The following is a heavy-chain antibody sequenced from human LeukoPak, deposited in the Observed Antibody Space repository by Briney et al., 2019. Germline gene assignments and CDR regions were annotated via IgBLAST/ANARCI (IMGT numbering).Heavy chain of an antibody. Sequence: PGESLRLSCVGSGFTSIAYALTRARQAPGKGLEWVSGISGGGVTTYYADSVKGRFTISRDNSKNTLYLQMNSLRADDTAIYYCARNQQLGGHSYYYYGMDVWGQGTTVTVSS. J-gene: IGHJ6*02. CDR3: ARNQQLGGHSYYYYGMDV. V-gene: IGHV3-23*01. D-gene: IGHD3-16*01. CDR2: ISGGGVTT. CDR1: GFTSIAYA.